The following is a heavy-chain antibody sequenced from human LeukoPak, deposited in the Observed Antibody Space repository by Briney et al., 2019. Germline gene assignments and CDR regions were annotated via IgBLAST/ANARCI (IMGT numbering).Heavy chain of an antibody. CDR3: AREGYGDYGFIWYFDL. Sequence: SETLSLTCTVSGGSISSSSYYWGWIRQPPGKGLEWIGSIYYSGSTYYNPSLKSRVTISVDTSKNQFSLKLSSVTAADTAVYYCAREGYGDYGFIWYFDLWGRGTLVTVSS. CDR1: GGSISSSSYY. V-gene: IGHV4-39*02. J-gene: IGHJ2*01. D-gene: IGHD4-17*01. CDR2: IYYSGST.